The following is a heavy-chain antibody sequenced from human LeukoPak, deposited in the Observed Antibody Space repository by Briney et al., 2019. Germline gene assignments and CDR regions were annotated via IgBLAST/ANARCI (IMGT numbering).Heavy chain of an antibody. CDR2: IYPSDSDT. Sequence: GESLKISCKGSGYSFTSYWIGWVRPMPGEGLEWVGIIYPSDSDTRYSPSFQGQVTISADKSISTAYLQWSSLKASDTAMYYCARGTTVTSSVWFDPWGQGTLVTVSS. D-gene: IGHD1-1*01. J-gene: IGHJ5*02. CDR1: GYSFTSYW. V-gene: IGHV5-51*01. CDR3: ARGTTVTSSVWFDP.